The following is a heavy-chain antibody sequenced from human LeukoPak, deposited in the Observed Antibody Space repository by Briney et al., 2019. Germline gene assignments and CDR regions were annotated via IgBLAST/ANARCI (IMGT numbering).Heavy chain of an antibody. Sequence: PGGSLRLSCAASGFTFSSYAMSWVRQAPGKGLEWVSAISGSGGSTYYADSVKGRFTISRDSSENTLYLQMNSLRAEDTAVYYCAKVGGYYDSSGYTLYYFDYWGQGTLVTVSS. J-gene: IGHJ4*02. V-gene: IGHV3-23*01. CDR2: ISGSGGST. CDR3: AKVGGYYDSSGYTLYYFDY. D-gene: IGHD3-22*01. CDR1: GFTFSSYA.